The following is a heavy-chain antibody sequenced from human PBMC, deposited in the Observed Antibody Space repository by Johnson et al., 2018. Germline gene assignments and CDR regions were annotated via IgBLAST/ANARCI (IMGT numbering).Heavy chain of an antibody. V-gene: IGHV1-69*09. D-gene: IGHD2-15*01. CDR2: IIPILGIA. CDR3: ARPGYCRGGSCRASDYMDV. CDR1: GGTFSSYT. J-gene: IGHJ6*03. Sequence: QVQLVESGAEVKKPGSSVKVSCKASGGTFSSYTISWVRQAPGQGLEWMGRIIPILGIANYAQKFQGRVTITADKSTSTAYMELSSLRSEDTAGYYCARPGYCRGGSCRASDYMDVWGKGATVTVSS.